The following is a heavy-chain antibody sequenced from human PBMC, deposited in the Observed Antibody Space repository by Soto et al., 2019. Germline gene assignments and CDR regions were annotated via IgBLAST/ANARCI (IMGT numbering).Heavy chain of an antibody. V-gene: IGHV1-2*02. CDR3: ARERYQVISDGMDV. CDR1: GYTFTGYY. J-gene: IGHJ6*02. CDR2: INPETGGT. Sequence: QVQLVQSGADVKTPGASARVSCKASGYTFTGYYVHWVREAPGQGLEWMGWINPETGGTSYAQKFQGRVTLSRDTSINTAYLELSRLRFDDAAVYFCARERYQVISDGMDVWGQGTTVTVSS. D-gene: IGHD2-2*01.